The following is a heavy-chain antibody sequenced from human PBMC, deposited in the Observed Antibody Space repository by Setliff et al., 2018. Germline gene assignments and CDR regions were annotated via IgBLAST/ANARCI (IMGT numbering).Heavy chain of an antibody. Sequence: GESLKISCVASGFRFSDYEMNWVRQAPGKGLEWVSYIGNIGTKISYTDSVKGRFTVSRDDAKNSLYLQMNNLRAEDTATYYCARGDTIFGVIINSIGGRYFDYWGQGTLVTVSS. D-gene: IGHD3-3*01. CDR1: GFRFSDYE. CDR3: ARGDTIFGVIINSIGGRYFDY. CDR2: IGNIGTKI. J-gene: IGHJ4*02. V-gene: IGHV3-48*03.